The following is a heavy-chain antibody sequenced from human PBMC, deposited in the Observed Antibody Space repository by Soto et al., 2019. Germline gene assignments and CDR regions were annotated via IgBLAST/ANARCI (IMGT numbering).Heavy chain of an antibody. V-gene: IGHV1-69*06. J-gene: IGHJ4*02. D-gene: IGHD6-13*01. CDR3: ARDRRGGVAAALDY. CDR1: GGTFSSYA. Sequence: QVQLVQSGAEVKKPGSSVKVSCKASGGTFSSYAISRVRQAPGQGLEWMGGSIPIFGTANYAQKFQGRVTITADKSTSTAYMELRSLRSEDTAVYYCARDRRGGVAAALDYWGQGTLVTVSS. CDR2: SIPIFGTA.